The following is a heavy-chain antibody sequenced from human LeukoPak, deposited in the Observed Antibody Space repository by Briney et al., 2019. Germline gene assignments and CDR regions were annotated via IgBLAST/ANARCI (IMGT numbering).Heavy chain of an antibody. CDR3: ARNSSGSQYYHYMDV. V-gene: IGHV4-59*01. J-gene: IGHJ6*03. D-gene: IGHD1-26*01. CDR1: VASTSNYY. Sequence: PSETLSLTCTVSVASTSNYYWNCIRLPPGKGLEWIGHIYYSGSTKYNPSLKSRVTLSVDTSRNQFSLNLNSVTAADTAVYYCARNSSGSQYYHYMDVWGKGTTVTVSS. CDR2: IYYSGST.